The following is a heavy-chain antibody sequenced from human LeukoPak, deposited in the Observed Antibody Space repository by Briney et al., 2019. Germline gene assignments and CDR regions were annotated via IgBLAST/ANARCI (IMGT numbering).Heavy chain of an antibody. CDR2: ISSSSSYI. J-gene: IGHJ3*02. Sequence: GGSLRLSCAASGFTFSSYSMNWVRQAPGEGLEWVSSISSSSSYIYYADSVKGRFTISRDNSKNTLYLQMNSLRAEDTAVYYCAKGPLITIFGVVIDDAFDIWGQGTMVTVSS. D-gene: IGHD3-3*01. CDR1: GFTFSSYS. V-gene: IGHV3-21*01. CDR3: AKGPLITIFGVVIDDAFDI.